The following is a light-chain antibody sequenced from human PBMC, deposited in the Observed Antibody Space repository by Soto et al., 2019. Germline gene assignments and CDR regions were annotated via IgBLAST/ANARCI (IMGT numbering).Light chain of an antibody. V-gene: IGKV3-20*01. J-gene: IGKJ1*01. Sequence: EIVLTQSPGTLSLSPGERATLSCRASQSVSSGLAWYQQKPGQAPRLLMYDASTRATDIPDRFSGGGSGTDFTLTISRLEPEDFAVYYCQQYGGSPGTFGQGTKVEIK. CDR2: DAS. CDR1: QSVSSG. CDR3: QQYGGSPGT.